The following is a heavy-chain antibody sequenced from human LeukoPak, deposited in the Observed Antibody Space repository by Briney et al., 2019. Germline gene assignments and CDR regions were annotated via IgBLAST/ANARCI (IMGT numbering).Heavy chain of an antibody. J-gene: IGHJ6*04. Sequence: GGSLRLSCAASGFTFSTYGMSWVRQSPGKGLEWVSAISGSATGHITNYADSVKGRFTISRDNSKNTLYLQMNSLRAEDTAVYYCARDPGYCSSTSCYHILSMDVWGKGTTVTVSS. CDR1: GFTFSTYG. V-gene: IGHV3-23*01. CDR2: ISGSATGHIT. CDR3: ARDPGYCSSTSCYHILSMDV. D-gene: IGHD2-2*01.